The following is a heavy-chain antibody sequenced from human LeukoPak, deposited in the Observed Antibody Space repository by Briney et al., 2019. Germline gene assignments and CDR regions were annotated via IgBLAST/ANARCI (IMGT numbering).Heavy chain of an antibody. Sequence: PSETLSLTCTVSGGSISSGGYYWSWIRQHPGKGLEWIGYIYYSGSTYYNPSLKSRVTISVDTSKNQFSLKLSSVTAADTAVYYCARGYGGWYYFDYWGQGTLATVSS. CDR2: IYYSGST. D-gene: IGHD4-23*01. V-gene: IGHV4-31*03. CDR1: GGSISSGGYY. J-gene: IGHJ4*02. CDR3: ARGYGGWYYFDY.